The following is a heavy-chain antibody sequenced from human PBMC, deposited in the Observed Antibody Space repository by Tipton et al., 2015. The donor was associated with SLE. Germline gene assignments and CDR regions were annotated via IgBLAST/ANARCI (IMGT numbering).Heavy chain of an antibody. D-gene: IGHD1-26*01. V-gene: IGHV3-30*04. Sequence: FLRLSCAASGFTFSSYAMHWVRQAPGKGLEWVAVISYDGSNKYYADSVKGRFTISRDNSKNTLYLQMNSLRAEDTAVYYCARDPSGSYAFDIWGQGTMVTVSS. CDR3: ARDPSGSYAFDI. J-gene: IGHJ3*02. CDR2: ISYDGSNK. CDR1: GFTFSSYA.